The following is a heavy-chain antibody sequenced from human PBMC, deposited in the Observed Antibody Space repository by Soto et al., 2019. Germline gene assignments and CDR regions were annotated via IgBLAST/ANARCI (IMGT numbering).Heavy chain of an antibody. CDR2: IYYSGST. J-gene: IGHJ4*02. V-gene: IGHV4-31*03. Sequence: QVQLQESGPGLVKPSQTLSLTCTVSGDSISSGGYYWSWIRQHPGKGLEWIGYIYYSGSTYYNPSLKSRLTISVDTSKNQFSLRLSSVTAADTAVYYCARDLLRYSYGYGFDLWGQGTLVTVSS. CDR3: ARDLLRYSYGYGFDL. CDR1: GDSISSGGYY. D-gene: IGHD5-18*01.